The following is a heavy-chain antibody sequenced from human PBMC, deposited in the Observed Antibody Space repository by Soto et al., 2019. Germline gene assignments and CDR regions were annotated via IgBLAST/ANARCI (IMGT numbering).Heavy chain of an antibody. D-gene: IGHD6-19*01. CDR3: ARVASSGWYANWFDP. J-gene: IGHJ5*02. CDR2: IYYSGST. Sequence: LYGGSVSSGSYYWSWIRQPPGNGLEWIGYIYYSGSTNYNPSLKSRVTISVDTSKNQFSLKLSSVTAADTAVYYWARVASSGWYANWFDPWGQGTLVTVSS. V-gene: IGHV4-61*01. CDR1: GGSVSSGSYY.